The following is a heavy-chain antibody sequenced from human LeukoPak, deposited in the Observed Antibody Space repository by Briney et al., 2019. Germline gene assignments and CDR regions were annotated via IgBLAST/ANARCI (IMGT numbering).Heavy chain of an antibody. J-gene: IGHJ4*02. CDR1: GYTFTSYD. D-gene: IGHD5-18*01. V-gene: IGHV1-8*01. CDR3: AVDTATSPGY. CDR2: MNPNSGNT. Sequence: ASVKVSCKASGYTFTSYDINWVRQATGQGLKRMGWMNPNSGNTGYAQKFQGRVTMTRNTSIRTAYMELSSLRAEDTAVYYPAVDTATSPGYWGQGTLVTVSS.